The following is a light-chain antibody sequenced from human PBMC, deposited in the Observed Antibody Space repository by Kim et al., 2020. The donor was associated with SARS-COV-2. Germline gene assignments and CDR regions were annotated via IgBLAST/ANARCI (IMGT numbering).Light chain of an antibody. CDR1: QDISNS. CDR3: QQLNSFPWT. J-gene: IGKJ1*01. CDR2: AAS. Sequence: ASVRDRVTITCRASQDISNSLAWCQQKPGKAPNLLIYAASTLQSGVPSRFSGSGSGTEFTLTISSLQPEDFATYYCQQLNSFPWTFGQGTKVDIK. V-gene: IGKV1-9*01.